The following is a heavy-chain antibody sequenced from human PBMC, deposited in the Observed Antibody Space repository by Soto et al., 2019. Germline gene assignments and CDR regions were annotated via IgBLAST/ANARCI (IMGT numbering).Heavy chain of an antibody. D-gene: IGHD2-8*01. J-gene: IGHJ4*02. CDR3: AHLPLTNTGHYFDY. V-gene: IGHV2-5*02. CDR2: IYWDDDK. CDR1: GFSLSISAVG. Sequence: QITLKESGPTLVKPTQTLTLTCTFSGFSLSISAVGVGWIRQPPGKALEWLALIYWDDDKRYSPSLKSRLTITQDTSKNQVVLTMANMDPVDTATYYCAHLPLTNTGHYFDYWGQGTLVTVSS.